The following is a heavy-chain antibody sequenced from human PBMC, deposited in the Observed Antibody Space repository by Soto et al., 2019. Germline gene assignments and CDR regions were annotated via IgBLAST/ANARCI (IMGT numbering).Heavy chain of an antibody. CDR1: GGSISSGGYY. V-gene: IGHV4-31*03. CDR3: ARVEVAAAGTCWFDP. D-gene: IGHD6-13*01. CDR2: IYYSGST. J-gene: IGHJ5*02. Sequence: QVQLQESGPGLVKPSQTLSLTCTVSGGSISSGGYYWSWIRQHPGKGLEWIGYIYYSGSTYYNPSLKIGVTMSVDTSKNQFPLKLSSVTAADTAVYYCARVEVAAAGTCWFDPWGQGTLVTVSS.